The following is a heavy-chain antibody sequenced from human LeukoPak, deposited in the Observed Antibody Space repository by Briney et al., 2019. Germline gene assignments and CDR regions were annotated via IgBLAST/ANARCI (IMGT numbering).Heavy chain of an antibody. J-gene: IGHJ3*02. Sequence: GASVKVSCKASGGTFSSYAISWVRQAPGQGLEWMGRIIPIFGTANYAQKFQGRVTITTDESTSTAYMELSSLRSEDTAVYYCARDRAVGYYGSGSDAFDIWGQGTMVTVSS. CDR1: GGTFSSYA. V-gene: IGHV1-69*05. CDR2: IIPIFGTA. CDR3: ARDRAVGYYGSGSDAFDI. D-gene: IGHD3-10*01.